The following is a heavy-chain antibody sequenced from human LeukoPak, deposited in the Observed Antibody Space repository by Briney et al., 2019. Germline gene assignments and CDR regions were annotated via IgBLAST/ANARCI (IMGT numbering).Heavy chain of an antibody. CDR3: ARELYRSATMVRGALAT. J-gene: IGHJ4*02. V-gene: IGHV3-11*01. CDR1: GFTFSDYY. Sequence: PGGSLRLSCAASGFTFSDYYMSWIRQAPGKGLEWVSYISSSGSTIYYADSVKGRFTISRDNAKNSLYLQMNSLRAEDTAMYYCARELYRSATMVRGALATWGQGTLVTVSS. CDR2: ISSSGSTI. D-gene: IGHD3-10*01.